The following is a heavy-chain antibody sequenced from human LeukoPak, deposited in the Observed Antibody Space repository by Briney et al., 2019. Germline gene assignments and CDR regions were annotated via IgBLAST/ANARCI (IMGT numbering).Heavy chain of an antibody. J-gene: IGHJ4*02. Sequence: GGSLRLSCAASGFTFSSYAMSWVRQAPGKGLEWVSAISGSGGSTYYADSVKGRFTISRDNSKNTLYLQMNSLRAEDTAVYYCAKDRDFWSGYGSFDYWGQGTLVTVSS. CDR1: GFTFSSYA. D-gene: IGHD3-3*01. V-gene: IGHV3-23*01. CDR2: ISGSGGST. CDR3: AKDRDFWSGYGSFDY.